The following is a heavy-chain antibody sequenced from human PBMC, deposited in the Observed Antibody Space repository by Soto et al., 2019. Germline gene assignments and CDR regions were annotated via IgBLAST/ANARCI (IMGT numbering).Heavy chain of an antibody. CDR3: ARSNSGYEGY. D-gene: IGHD5-12*01. J-gene: IGHJ4*02. Sequence: QVQRVQSGAEVKKPGSSVKVSCKASGGTFSSYTISWVRQAPGQGLEWMGRIIPILGIANYAQKFQGRVTITADKSTSTAYMELRRLRSEDTAVYYCARSNSGYEGYWGQGTMVTVSS. V-gene: IGHV1-69*02. CDR2: IIPILGIA. CDR1: GGTFSSYT.